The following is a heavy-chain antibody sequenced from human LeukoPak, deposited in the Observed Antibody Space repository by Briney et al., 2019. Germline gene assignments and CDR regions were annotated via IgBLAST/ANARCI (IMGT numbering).Heavy chain of an antibody. V-gene: IGHV1-8*01. D-gene: IGHD1-26*01. CDR3: ARTGMGGNVWIDF. Sequence: ASVKVSCKASGYTFTNYDINWVRQATGQGLEWMGWMNPNSGDADYAEKFKGRVTMTRDTSTSTAYMELTSLTSDDTAIFYCARTGMGGNVWIDFWGQGTLVTVSS. CDR2: MNPNSGDA. J-gene: IGHJ5*01. CDR1: GYTFTNYD.